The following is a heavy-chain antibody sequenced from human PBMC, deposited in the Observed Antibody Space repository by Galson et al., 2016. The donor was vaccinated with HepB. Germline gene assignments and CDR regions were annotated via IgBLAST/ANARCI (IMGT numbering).Heavy chain of an antibody. V-gene: IGHV4-34*01. D-gene: IGHD2-15*01. CDR1: GGSFNAYY. Sequence: SETLSLTCGVDGGSFNAYYWSWIRQPPGKGLEWIGEINHSGDTKYNPSLKSRVTISVDTSKNQFSLNLTSMTAADTAVYYCAGVGVAATNCFDPWGQGTLVTVSS. J-gene: IGHJ5*02. CDR3: AGVGVAATNCFDP. CDR2: INHSGDT.